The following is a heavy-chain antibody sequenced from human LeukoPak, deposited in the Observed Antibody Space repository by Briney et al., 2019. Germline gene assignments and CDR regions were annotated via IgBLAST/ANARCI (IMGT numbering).Heavy chain of an antibody. CDR2: IYTSGST. V-gene: IGHV4-4*07. D-gene: IGHD3-22*01. CDR3: ARVSYHYDSSGSPPTAFDI. Sequence: SETLSLSCTVSGGSISSYYWSWIRQPAGKGLEWIGRIYTSGSTNYNPSLKSRVTMSVDTSKNQFSLKLSSVTAADTAVYYCARVSYHYDSSGSPPTAFDIWGQGTMVTVSS. J-gene: IGHJ3*02. CDR1: GGSISSYY.